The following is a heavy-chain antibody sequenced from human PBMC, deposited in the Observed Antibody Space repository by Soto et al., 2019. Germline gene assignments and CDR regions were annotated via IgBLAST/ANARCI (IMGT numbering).Heavy chain of an antibody. CDR1: GFSLTSNDVG. V-gene: IGHV2-5*02. D-gene: IGHD6-13*01. J-gene: IGHJ4*02. CDR3: AHSRYSRPSFDY. Sequence: SGPTLVNPTQTLTLTCTFSGFSLTSNDVGVGWIRQPPGKALEWLALIYWDDDKRYSPSLKSRLTITKDTSKNQVVLRMNNMDPVDTATYYCAHSRYSRPSFDYWGQGTLVTVSS. CDR2: IYWDDDK.